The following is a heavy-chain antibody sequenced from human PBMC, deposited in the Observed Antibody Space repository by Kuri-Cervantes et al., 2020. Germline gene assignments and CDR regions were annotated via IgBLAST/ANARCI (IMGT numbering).Heavy chain of an antibody. CDR3: ARVRFGDYANDY. D-gene: IGHD3-10*01. Sequence: GESLKISCAASGFTFSSYGMHWVRQAPGKGLEWVSAISGSGGSTYYADSVKGRFTISRDNSKNTLYLQMNSLRAEDTAVYYCARVRFGDYANDYWGQGTLVTVSS. CDR1: GFTFSSYG. V-gene: IGHV3-23*01. J-gene: IGHJ4*02. CDR2: ISGSGGST.